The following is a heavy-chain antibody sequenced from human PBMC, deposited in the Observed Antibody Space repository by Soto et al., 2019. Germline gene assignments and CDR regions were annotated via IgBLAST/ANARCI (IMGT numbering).Heavy chain of an antibody. J-gene: IGHJ3*02. V-gene: IGHV4-59*01. CDR2: IYYSGST. Sequence: SETLSLTCTVSGGSISSYYWSWIRQPPGKGLEWSGYIYYSGSTNYNPSLKSRVTISVDTSKNQFSLKLSSVTAADTAVYYCARGVSRYYDFWSGYYTPAAFDIWGQGTMVTVS. D-gene: IGHD3-3*01. CDR1: GGSISSYY. CDR3: ARGVSRYYDFWSGYYTPAAFDI.